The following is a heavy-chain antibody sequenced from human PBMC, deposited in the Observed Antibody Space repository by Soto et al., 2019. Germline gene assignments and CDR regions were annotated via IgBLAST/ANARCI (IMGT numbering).Heavy chain of an antibody. D-gene: IGHD5-18*01. CDR3: AKDKDTAMDY. V-gene: IGHV3-30*18. CDR1: GFTFSSYG. CDR2: ISYDGSNK. Sequence: GGSLRLSCAASGFTFSSYGMHWVRQAPGKGLEWVAVISYDGSNKYYADSVKGRFTISRDNSKNTLYLQMNSLRAEDTAVYYCAKDKDTAMDYWGQGTLVTVSS. J-gene: IGHJ4*02.